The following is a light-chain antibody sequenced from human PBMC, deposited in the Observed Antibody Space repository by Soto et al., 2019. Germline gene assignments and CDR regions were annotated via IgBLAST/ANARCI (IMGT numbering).Light chain of an antibody. J-gene: IGLJ1*01. CDR1: SSNIGAGYD. CDR3: QSYDRSLSGYV. V-gene: IGLV1-40*01. CDR2: ANG. Sequence: QSVLTQPASVSGSPGQSITISCTGSSSNIGAGYDVHWYQQLPGTAPKLLIYANGNRPSGVPDRFSGSKSGTSASLAITGLQAEDEADYYCQSYDRSLSGYVLGTGTKVTVL.